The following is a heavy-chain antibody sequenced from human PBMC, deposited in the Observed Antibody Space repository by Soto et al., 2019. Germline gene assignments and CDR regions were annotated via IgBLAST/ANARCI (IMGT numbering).Heavy chain of an antibody. J-gene: IGHJ4*02. CDR3: AKRELDDK. D-gene: IGHD3-3*02. Sequence: EVQLLESGGRFVQPGGSLRLSCAASGFTFRSYGMSWVRQAPGKGLEWISAIRDNGGRTDYADSVQGRFTISRDNSKNTLFLQMNTLTAEDTAVYYCAKRELDDKWGQGTLVTVS. V-gene: IGHV3-23*01. CDR2: IRDNGGRT. CDR1: GFTFRSYG.